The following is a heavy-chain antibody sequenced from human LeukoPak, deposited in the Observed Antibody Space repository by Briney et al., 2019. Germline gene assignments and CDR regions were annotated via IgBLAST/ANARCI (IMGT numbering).Heavy chain of an antibody. CDR2: IYTSGST. V-gene: IGHV4-61*02. J-gene: IGHJ3*02. Sequence: PSETLSLTCTVSGGSISSGSYYWSWIRQPAGKGLEWIGRIYTSGSTNYNPSLKSRVTISVDTSKNQFSLKLSSVTAADTAVYYCARAAYGDYGSDAFDIWGQGTMVTVSS. CDR3: ARAAYGDYGSDAFDI. CDR1: GGSISSGSYY. D-gene: IGHD4-17*01.